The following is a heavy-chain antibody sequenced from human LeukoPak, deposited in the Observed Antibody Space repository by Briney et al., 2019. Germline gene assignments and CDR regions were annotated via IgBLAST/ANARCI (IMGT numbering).Heavy chain of an antibody. J-gene: IGHJ4*02. D-gene: IGHD2-2*01. CDR1: GYTFTGYY. CDR2: INPNSGGT. Sequence: ASVKVSCKASGYTFTGYYMHWVRQAPGQGLEWMGWINPNSGGTNYAQKFQGRVTMTRDTSISTAYMELSRLRSDVTAVYYCARVWCSSTSCYLDYWGQGTLVTVSS. CDR3: ARVWCSSTSCYLDY. V-gene: IGHV1-2*02.